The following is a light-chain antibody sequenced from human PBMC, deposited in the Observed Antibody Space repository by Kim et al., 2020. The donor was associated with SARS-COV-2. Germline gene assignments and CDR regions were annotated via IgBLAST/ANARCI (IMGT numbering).Light chain of an antibody. V-gene: IGLV7-43*01. CDR1: TGAVTSGYY. CDR3: LLYYGGVWV. CDR2: TAS. J-gene: IGLJ3*02. Sequence: PGGTVTLTCASNTGAVTSGYYSNWFQLKPGQAPRSMIHTASGRHSWTPARFSGSLRGGKAALTLSGVQPEDEAEYYCLLYYGGVWVFGGGTKLTVL.